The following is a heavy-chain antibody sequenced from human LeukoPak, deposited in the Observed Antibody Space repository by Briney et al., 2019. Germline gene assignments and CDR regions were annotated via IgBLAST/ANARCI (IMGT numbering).Heavy chain of an antibody. CDR3: AREDGNWNFDY. CDR1: GFTVSSNY. D-gene: IGHD1-20*01. V-gene: IGHV3-66*01. J-gene: IGHJ4*02. CDR2: IYSGGST. Sequence: GGSLRLSCAASGFTVSSNYMSWVRQAPGKGLEWVSVIYSGGSTYYADSVKGRFTISRDNSKNTLYLQMNSLRAEDTAVYYCAREDGNWNFDYWGQGTLVTVSS.